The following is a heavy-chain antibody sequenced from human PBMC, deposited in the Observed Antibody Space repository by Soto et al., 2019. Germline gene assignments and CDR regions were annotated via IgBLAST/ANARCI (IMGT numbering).Heavy chain of an antibody. CDR1: GYTFTSYY. J-gene: IGHJ4*02. CDR2: INPSGGST. CDR3: ARYYGLQYCFDY. D-gene: IGHD4-4*01. Sequence: GASVKVSCKASGYTFTSYYMHWVRQAPGQGLEWMGIINPSGGSTSYAQKFQGRVTITRDTSTSTVYMELSSLRSEDTAVYYCARYYGLQYCFDYWGQGTLVTVSS. V-gene: IGHV1-46*01.